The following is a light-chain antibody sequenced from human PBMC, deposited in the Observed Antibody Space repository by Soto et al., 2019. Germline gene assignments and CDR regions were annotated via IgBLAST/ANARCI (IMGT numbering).Light chain of an antibody. CDR2: DAS. J-gene: IGKJ1*01. V-gene: IGKV1-5*01. Sequence: DIQMTQSPSTLSASVGDRVTITCRASQSVSNWLAWYQQKPGKAPKLLIYDASSLQSGVPSRFSGSGFGTEFTLTISSLQPDDFAAYYCQQYNTYSPWSFGQGTKVEIK. CDR1: QSVSNW. CDR3: QQYNTYSPWS.